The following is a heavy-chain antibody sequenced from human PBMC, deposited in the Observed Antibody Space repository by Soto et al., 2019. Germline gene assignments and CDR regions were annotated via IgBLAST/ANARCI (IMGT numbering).Heavy chain of an antibody. CDR1: GFTFSSYG. CDR2: ISYDGSNK. J-gene: IGHJ6*02. CDR3: AKDVLRLLDWLAFYCMDV. Sequence: QVQLVESGGGVVQPGRSLRLSCAASGFTFSSYGMHWVRQAPGKGLEWVAVISYDGSNKYYADSVKGRFTISRDNSKNSLYLQMNSLRAEYMAVYYCAKDVLRLLDWLAFYCMDVWGQGTTVTVSS. V-gene: IGHV3-30*18. D-gene: IGHD3-3*01.